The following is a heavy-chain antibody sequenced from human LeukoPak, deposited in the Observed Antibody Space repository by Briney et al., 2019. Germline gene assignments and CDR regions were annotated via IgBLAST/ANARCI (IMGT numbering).Heavy chain of an antibody. CDR3: ARGVGQDAFDI. J-gene: IGHJ3*02. CDR2: INSDGSST. D-gene: IGHD1-26*01. Sequence: GGSLRLSCAASGFTFSSYWMHWVRQAPGKGLVWVSRINSDGSSTSYADSVKGRFTISRDISKNTLYLQMNSLRVEDTAVYYCARGVGQDAFDIWGQGTMVTVSS. V-gene: IGHV3-74*01. CDR1: GFTFSSYW.